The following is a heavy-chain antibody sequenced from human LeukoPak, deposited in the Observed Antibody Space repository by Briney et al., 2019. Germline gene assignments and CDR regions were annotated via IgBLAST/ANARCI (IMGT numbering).Heavy chain of an antibody. J-gene: IGHJ4*02. CDR3: ARDSYYGGTQDY. CDR1: GFLFSSYE. V-gene: IGHV3-48*03. Sequence: GGSLRLSCAASGFLFSSYEMNWVRQATGKGLEWVSYISTSGGTIYYADSVKGRFTISRDNAKNSLYLQMNSLRAEDTAVYYCARDSYYGGTQDYWGQGTLVTVSS. CDR2: ISTSGGTI. D-gene: IGHD4-23*01.